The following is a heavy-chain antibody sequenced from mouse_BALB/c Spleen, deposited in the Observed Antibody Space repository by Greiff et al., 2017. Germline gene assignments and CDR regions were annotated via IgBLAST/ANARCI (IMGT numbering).Heavy chain of an antibody. V-gene: IGHV1-87*01. J-gene: IGHJ2*01. CDR3: ARGPGPDY. CDR2: IYPGDGDT. Sequence: VQLQQSGAELARPGASVKLSCKASGYTFTSYWMQWVKQRPGQGLEWIGAIYPGDGDTRYTQKFKGKATLTADKSSSTAYMQLSSLASEDSAVYYCARGPGPDYWGQGTTLTVSS. CDR1: GYTFTSYW. D-gene: IGHD3-2*02.